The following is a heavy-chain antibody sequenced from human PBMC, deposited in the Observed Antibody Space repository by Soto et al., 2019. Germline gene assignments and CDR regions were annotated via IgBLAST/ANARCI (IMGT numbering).Heavy chain of an antibody. CDR1: GFTFSSYA. V-gene: IGHV3-30-3*01. CDR2: ISYDGSNK. J-gene: IGHJ4*02. D-gene: IGHD6-13*01. CDR3: ARRVQPGGYFDY. Sequence: QVQLVESGGGVVQPGRSLRLSCAASGFTFSSYAMHWVRQAPGKGLEWVAVISYDGSNKYYADSVKGRFTISRDNSKNTLYLQMHSLRAEDTAVYYCARRVQPGGYFDYWGQGTLVTVSS.